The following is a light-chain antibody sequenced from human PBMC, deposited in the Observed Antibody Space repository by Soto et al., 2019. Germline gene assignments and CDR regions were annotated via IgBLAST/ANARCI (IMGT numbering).Light chain of an antibody. V-gene: IGKV1-5*03. CDR3: QQYNSYLFT. CDR1: QSISSW. J-gene: IGKJ3*01. CDR2: KAS. Sequence: DIQMTPSPSTLSASVGDRVTITCRASQSISSWLAWYQQKPGKAPKLLIYKASSLESGVPSRFSGSGSGTEFTLTISSLQPDDFATYYCQQYNSYLFTFGPGTKVEIK.